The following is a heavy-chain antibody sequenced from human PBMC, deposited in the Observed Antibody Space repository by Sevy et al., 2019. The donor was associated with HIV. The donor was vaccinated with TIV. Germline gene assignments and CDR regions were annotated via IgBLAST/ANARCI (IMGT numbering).Heavy chain of an antibody. CDR2: MNPNSGNT. CDR1: GYTFTTYD. V-gene: IGHV1-8*01. CDR3: ARHRRAFDI. Sequence: ASVKVSCKASGYTFTTYDIIWVRQATGQGLEWMGWMNPNSGNTGFAQKFQGRVTLTRNTSINTAYMELSSLRSEDTAVYYCARHRRAFDIWGQGTMVTVSS. J-gene: IGHJ3*02.